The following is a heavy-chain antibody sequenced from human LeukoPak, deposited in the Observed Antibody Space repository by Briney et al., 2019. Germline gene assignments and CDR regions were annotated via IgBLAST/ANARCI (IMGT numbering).Heavy chain of an antibody. CDR2: ISSSSSYI. Sequence: GGSLRLSCAASGFTFSSYSMNWVRQAPGKGLEWVSSISSSSSYIYYADSVKGRFTISRDNAKNSLYLQMNSLRAEDTAVYYCASTYCSSTSCHSPDDYYYYYMDVWGKGTTVTVSS. J-gene: IGHJ6*03. D-gene: IGHD2-2*01. CDR3: ASTYCSSTSCHSPDDYYYYYMDV. CDR1: GFTFSSYS. V-gene: IGHV3-21*01.